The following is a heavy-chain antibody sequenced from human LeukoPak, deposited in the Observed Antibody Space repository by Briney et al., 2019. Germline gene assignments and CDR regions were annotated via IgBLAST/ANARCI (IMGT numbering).Heavy chain of an antibody. Sequence: PSETLSLTCTVSGGSISSYYWSWIRQPPGKGLEWTGYIYYSGSTNYNPSLKSRVTISVDTSENQFSLKLSSVTAADTAVYYCARQGGGFWYFDLWGRGTLVTVSS. V-gene: IGHV4-59*08. J-gene: IGHJ2*01. D-gene: IGHD6-25*01. CDR3: ARQGGGFWYFDL. CDR1: GGSISSYY. CDR2: IYYSGST.